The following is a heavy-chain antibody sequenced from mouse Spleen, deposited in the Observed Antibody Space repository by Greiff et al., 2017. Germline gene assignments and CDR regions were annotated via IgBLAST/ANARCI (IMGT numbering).Heavy chain of an antibody. V-gene: IGHV5-6-3*01. CDR2: INSNGGST. D-gene: IGHD2-14*01. CDR1: GFTFSSYG. Sequence: EVQVVESGGGLVQPGGSLKLSCAASGFTFSSYGMSWVRQTPDKRLELVATINSNGGSTYYPDSVKGRFTISRDNAKNTLYLQMSSLKSEDTAMYYCSYYRYDGDYWGQGTTLTVSS. CDR3: SYYRYDGDY. J-gene: IGHJ2*01.